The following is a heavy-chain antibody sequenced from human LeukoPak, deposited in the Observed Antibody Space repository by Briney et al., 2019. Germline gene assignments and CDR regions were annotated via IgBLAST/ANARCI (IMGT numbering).Heavy chain of an antibody. Sequence: SETLSLTCAVSGGSFSGYYWTWIRQSPGKGLEWIGEINHSGRTNYNPSLKSRVTISVDTSRNQFSLKLSSVTAADTAVYYCARPLGYCSTSTCPQSWFDPWGQGTLVTVSS. V-gene: IGHV4-34*01. CDR3: ARPLGYCSTSTCPQSWFDP. CDR1: GGSFSGYY. D-gene: IGHD2-2*01. CDR2: INHSGRT. J-gene: IGHJ5*02.